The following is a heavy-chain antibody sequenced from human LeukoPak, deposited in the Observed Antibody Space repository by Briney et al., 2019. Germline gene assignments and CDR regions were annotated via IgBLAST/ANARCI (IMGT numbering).Heavy chain of an antibody. CDR3: ATPPFFDVYNTFDS. D-gene: IGHD3-10*01. CDR2: FDPEDGET. J-gene: IGHJ4*02. V-gene: IGHV1-24*01. Sequence: ASVKVSCKVSGYTLTELSMHWVRQAPGKGLEWMGGFDPEDGETIYAQKFQGRVTMTEDTSTDTAYMELSSLRSEDTAVYYCATPPFFDVYNTFDSWGQGPLFTVPS. CDR1: GYTLTELS.